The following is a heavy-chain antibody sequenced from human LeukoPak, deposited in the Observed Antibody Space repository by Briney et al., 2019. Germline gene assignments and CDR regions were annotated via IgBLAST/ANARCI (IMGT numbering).Heavy chain of an antibody. Sequence: GGAVRLSCAASGLIFLNAWRSALGQAAGREGAGVGGFKSKTEGGTTDYAAPVKGRFTISRDDSKNTLYLQINGLKTEDTGMYYCATDTRIVGATGFDYWGQGTLVTVSS. CDR2: FKSKTEGGTT. CDR1: GLIFLNAW. V-gene: IGHV3-15*01. CDR3: ATDTRIVGATGFDY. J-gene: IGHJ4*02. D-gene: IGHD1-26*01.